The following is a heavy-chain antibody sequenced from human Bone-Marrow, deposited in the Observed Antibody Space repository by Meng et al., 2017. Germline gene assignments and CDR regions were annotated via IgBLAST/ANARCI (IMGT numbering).Heavy chain of an antibody. CDR3: ARDRDYFGTGTYIHYYGMDV. Sequence: SETLSLTCTVSGGSTSSGDSYCTWIRQHPGKGLEWIGYIYYRGSTHYNPSLKSRVTITVDTSKNQFSLQLSSVTAADTPVYYCARDRDYFGTGTYIHYYGMDVWGLGTTVTVSS. V-gene: IGHV4-31*03. D-gene: IGHD3-10*01. CDR2: IYYRGST. CDR1: GGSTSSGDSY. J-gene: IGHJ6*02.